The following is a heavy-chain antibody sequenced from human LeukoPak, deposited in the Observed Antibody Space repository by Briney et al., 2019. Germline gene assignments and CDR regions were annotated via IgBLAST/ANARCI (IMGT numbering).Heavy chain of an antibody. J-gene: IGHJ6*02. CDR1: GFTFSSYW. CDR3: ARGGGLDV. D-gene: IGHD3-16*01. V-gene: IGHV3-7*03. Sequence: GGSLRLSCAASGFTFSSYWMNWARKAPGKGLEWVASIKHNGNVNYYVDSVKGRFTISRDNAKNSLYLQMSNLRAEDTAVYFCARGGGLDVWGQGATVTVSS. CDR2: IKHNGNVN.